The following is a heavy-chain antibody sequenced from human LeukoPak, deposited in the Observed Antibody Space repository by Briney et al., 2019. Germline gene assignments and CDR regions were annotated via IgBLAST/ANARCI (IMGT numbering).Heavy chain of an antibody. CDR1: GFTFSSHW. J-gene: IGHJ4*02. CDR2: INSDGSSI. D-gene: IGHD4-23*01. CDR3: ARGRPHGNDY. Sequence: GGSLRLSCAASGFTFSSHWMHWVRQAPGKGLVWVSRINSDGSSISYADSVKGRFSISRDNAKNTLYLQMNSLRVEDTAVYYCARGRPHGNDYWGQGTLVTVSS. V-gene: IGHV3-74*01.